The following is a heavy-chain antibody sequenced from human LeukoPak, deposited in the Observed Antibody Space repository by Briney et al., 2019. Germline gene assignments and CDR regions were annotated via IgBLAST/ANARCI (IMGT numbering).Heavy chain of an antibody. CDR2: ISSNGGST. CDR1: GFTFSSYA. Sequence: GGSLRLSCAASGFTFSSYAMHWVRQASGKGLEYVSAISSNGGSTYYANSVKGRFTISRDNSKNTLYLQMGSLRAEDMAVYYCARSRSRDYYDSSGYPPGFDYWGQGTLVTVSS. J-gene: IGHJ4*02. CDR3: ARSRSRDYYDSSGYPPGFDY. D-gene: IGHD3-22*01. V-gene: IGHV3-64*01.